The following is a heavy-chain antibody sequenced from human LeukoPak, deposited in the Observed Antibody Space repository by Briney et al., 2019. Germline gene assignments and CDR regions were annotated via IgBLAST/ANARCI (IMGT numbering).Heavy chain of an antibody. J-gene: IGHJ4*02. CDR2: IRSKRYGGAT. V-gene: IGHV3-49*04. Sequence: GGSLRLSCTASGFTFGDYAMSWVRQAPGKGLEWVGFIRSKRYGGATEYAASVKGRFTISRDDSKSVAYLHMNSLKTEDTAVNYCTRDILSGWYYFDFWGQGTLVTVSS. CDR3: TRDILSGWYYFDF. D-gene: IGHD6-19*01. CDR1: GFTFGDYA.